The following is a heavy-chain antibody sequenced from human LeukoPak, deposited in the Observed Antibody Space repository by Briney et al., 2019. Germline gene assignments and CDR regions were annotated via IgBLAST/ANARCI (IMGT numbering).Heavy chain of an antibody. CDR3: ARGSECSGGSCYPVGYYYYYGMDV. Sequence: GRSLRLSCAASGFTFSDYYMSWIRQAPGKGLEWVSYISSSSSYTTYADSVKGRFTISRDNAKNSLYLQMNSLRAEDTAVYYCARGSECSGGSCYPVGYYYYYGMDVWGKGTTVTVSS. D-gene: IGHD2-15*01. J-gene: IGHJ6*04. CDR2: ISSSSSYT. CDR1: GFTFSDYY. V-gene: IGHV3-11*06.